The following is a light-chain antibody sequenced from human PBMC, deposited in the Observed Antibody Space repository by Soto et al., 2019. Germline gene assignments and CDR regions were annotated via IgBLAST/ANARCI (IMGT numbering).Light chain of an antibody. Sequence: ENGVTLSPGTVSLSTGERATLSCRASQSVSNNYLAWYQQKPGQAPRLLIYGASNRATGIPDRFSGGGSGTDFTLTISRLEPEDFAVYYCQQFSIYPHTFCGGTKVDFK. V-gene: IGKV3-20*01. CDR3: QQFSIYPHT. CDR2: GAS. J-gene: IGKJ4*01. CDR1: QSVSNNY.